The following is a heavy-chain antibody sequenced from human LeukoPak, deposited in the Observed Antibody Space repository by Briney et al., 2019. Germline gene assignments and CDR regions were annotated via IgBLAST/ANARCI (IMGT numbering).Heavy chain of an antibody. Sequence: PSQTLSLTCTVSGGSISSGSYYWSWIRQPAGKGLEWIGRIYTSGSTNYNPSLKSRVTMSVDTSKNQFSLKLSSVTAADTAVYYCARAPNYYGSSGYFDYWGQGTLVTASS. D-gene: IGHD3-22*01. CDR2: IYTSGST. CDR3: ARAPNYYGSSGYFDY. CDR1: GGSISSGSYY. V-gene: IGHV4-61*02. J-gene: IGHJ4*02.